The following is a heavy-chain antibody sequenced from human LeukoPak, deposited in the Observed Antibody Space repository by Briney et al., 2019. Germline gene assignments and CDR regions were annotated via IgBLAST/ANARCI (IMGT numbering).Heavy chain of an antibody. CDR3: ARRVPRGAFDI. CDR1: GGSISSISYD. Sequence: PSETLSRTCTVSGGSISSISYDWRGIRQPPGKVLWWIRSIYYSGSTYYNPSLKSRVNISVDTSKNQFSLTLSSVTAADTAVYYCARRVPRGAFDIWGQGTMVTVSS. J-gene: IGHJ3*02. V-gene: IGHV4-39*01. CDR2: IYYSGST.